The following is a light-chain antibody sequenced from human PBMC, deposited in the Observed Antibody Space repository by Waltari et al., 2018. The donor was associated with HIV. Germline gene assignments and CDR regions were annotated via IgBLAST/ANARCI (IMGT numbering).Light chain of an antibody. V-gene: IGLV1-47*01. J-gene: IGLJ3*02. CDR1: RSHIGSNY. Sequence: QSVLTQPPSASGTPGQSVSISCSGSRSHIGSNYVYWYQHLPGTTPKVFIYRSYPRPSVVPYRFSGSNSGTSASLAISGLRSEDEAHYYCASWDDNLSGWVFGGGTKLTVL. CDR2: RSY. CDR3: ASWDDNLSGWV.